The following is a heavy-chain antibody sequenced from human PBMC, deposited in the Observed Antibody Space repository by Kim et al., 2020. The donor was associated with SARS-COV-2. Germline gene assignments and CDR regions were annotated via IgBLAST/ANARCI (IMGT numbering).Heavy chain of an antibody. CDR3: ARSSRIIAVAPDY. J-gene: IGHJ4*02. V-gene: IGHV1-2*02. CDR2: INPNSGGT. Sequence: ASVKVSCKASGYTFTGYYMHWVRQAPGQGLEWMGWINPNSGGTNYAQKFQGRVTMTRDTSISTAYMELSRLRSDDTAVYYCARSSRIIAVAPDYWGQGTLVTVSS. D-gene: IGHD6-19*01. CDR1: GYTFTGYY.